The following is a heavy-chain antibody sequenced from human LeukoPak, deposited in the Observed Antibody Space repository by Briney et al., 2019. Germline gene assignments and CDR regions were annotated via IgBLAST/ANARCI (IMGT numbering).Heavy chain of an antibody. Sequence: PSETLSLTCTVSGGSISSHYWSWIRQPPGKGLEWIGYIYCSGSTNYNPSPKSRVTISVDTSKNQFSLKLSSVTAADTVVYYCARVGAGEYYYYYMDVWGKGTTVTVSS. V-gene: IGHV4-59*11. CDR3: ARVGAGEYYYYYMDV. CDR2: IYCSGST. CDR1: GGSISSHY. J-gene: IGHJ6*03. D-gene: IGHD3-10*01.